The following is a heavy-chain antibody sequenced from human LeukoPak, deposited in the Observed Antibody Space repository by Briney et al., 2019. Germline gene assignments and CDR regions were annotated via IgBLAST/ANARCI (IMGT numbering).Heavy chain of an antibody. J-gene: IGHJ6*04. CDR2: IRYGGFDK. CDR1: GFIFSSYG. D-gene: IGHD3-10*02. CDR3: AELGITMIGGV. Sequence: GGSLRLSCAASGFIFSSYGMHWVRQAPGKGLEWVAFIRYGGFDKYYADSVKGRFTISRDNSKNTLYLQMNSLRAEDTAVYYCAELGITMIGGVWGKGTTVTISS. V-gene: IGHV3-30*02.